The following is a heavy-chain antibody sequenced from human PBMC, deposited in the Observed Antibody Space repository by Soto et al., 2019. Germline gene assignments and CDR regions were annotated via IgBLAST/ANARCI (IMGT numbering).Heavy chain of an antibody. CDR1: GDSISNDNW. CDR2: IYHSGGT. Sequence: QVQLQESGPGLVKPSGTLSLTCAVSGDSISNDNWWGWARQPPGKGLEWIGEIYHSGGTNYNPSLKSRVTVSVDESKNQFSLMLNSVTAADTAVYYCVRLGYFMVDSWGQGALVTVSS. V-gene: IGHV4-4*02. D-gene: IGHD3-22*01. CDR3: VRLGYFMVDS. J-gene: IGHJ4*02.